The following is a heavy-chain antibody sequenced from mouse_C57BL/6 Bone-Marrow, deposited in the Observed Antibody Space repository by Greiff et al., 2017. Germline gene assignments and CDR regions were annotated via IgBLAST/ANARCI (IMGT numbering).Heavy chain of an antibody. CDR1: GYTFTSYW. D-gene: IGHD2-4*01. Sequence: QVQLKQPGAELVKPGASVKLSCKASGYTFTSYWMHWVKQRPGQGLEWIGMIHPNSGSTNYNEKFKSKATLTVDKSSSTAYMQLSSLTSEDSAVYYCARSIRLRYYFDYWGQGTTLTVSS. CDR2: IHPNSGST. CDR3: ARSIRLRYYFDY. J-gene: IGHJ2*01. V-gene: IGHV1-64*01.